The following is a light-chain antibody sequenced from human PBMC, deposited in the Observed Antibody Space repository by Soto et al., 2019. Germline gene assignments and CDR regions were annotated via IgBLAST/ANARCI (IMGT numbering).Light chain of an antibody. Sequence: DIPLTQSPSSLAASVGDRVTITCRASQGISSYLAWFQQKPGKAPKLLIYTISTLQGGVPSRFSGSGSGTDFTLTISSLQPEDFATYYCQQLDTYPLTFGGGTKVEIK. V-gene: IGKV1-9*01. CDR2: TIS. J-gene: IGKJ4*01. CDR1: QGISSY. CDR3: QQLDTYPLT.